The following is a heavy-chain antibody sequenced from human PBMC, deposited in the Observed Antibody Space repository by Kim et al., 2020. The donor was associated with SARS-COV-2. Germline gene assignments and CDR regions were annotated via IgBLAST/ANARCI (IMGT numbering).Heavy chain of an antibody. J-gene: IGHJ4*02. CDR1: GYTFTSYA. Sequence: ASVKVSCKASGYTFTSYAMHWVRQAPGQRLEWMGWINAGNGNTKYSQKFQGRVTITRDTSASTAYMELSSLRSEDTAVYYCASGGGIAAAGTNYFDYWGQGTLVTVSS. CDR2: INAGNGNT. CDR3: ASGGGIAAAGTNYFDY. D-gene: IGHD6-13*01. V-gene: IGHV1-3*01.